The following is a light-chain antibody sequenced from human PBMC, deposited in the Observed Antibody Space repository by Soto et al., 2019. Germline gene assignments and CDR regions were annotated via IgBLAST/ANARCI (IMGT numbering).Light chain of an antibody. CDR3: QHYNSYSEA. Sequence: DIQMTQSPSTLSGSVGDRFAVTWRASQTISSWLAWYQQKPGKAPKLLIYKASTLKSGVPSRSSGSGSGTEFTLTISSLQPDDFATYYCQHYNSYSEAFGQGTKVDIK. CDR2: KAS. V-gene: IGKV1-5*03. CDR1: QTISSW. J-gene: IGKJ1*01.